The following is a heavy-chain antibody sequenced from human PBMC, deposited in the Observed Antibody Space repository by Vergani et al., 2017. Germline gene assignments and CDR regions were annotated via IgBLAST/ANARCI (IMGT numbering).Heavy chain of an antibody. D-gene: IGHD3-10*01. CDR1: GGSVSSGSYY. CDR3: ATHRGQNGHYNWFDP. Sequence: QVQLQESGPGLVKPSETLSLTCTVSGGSVSSGSYYWSWIRQPPGKGLEWIGYIYYSGSPNYNPSLKSRVTISVDTSKNQFSLKLSSGTAADTAVYYGATHRGQNGHYNWFDPWGQGTLVTVSS. CDR2: IYYSGSP. J-gene: IGHJ5*02. V-gene: IGHV4-61*01.